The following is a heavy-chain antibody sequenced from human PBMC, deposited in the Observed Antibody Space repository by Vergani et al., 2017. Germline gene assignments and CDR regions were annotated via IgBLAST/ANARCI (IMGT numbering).Heavy chain of an antibody. D-gene: IGHD3-9*01. V-gene: IGHV1-46*03. J-gene: IGHJ4*02. CDR2: INPSGGHT. CDR1: EYTFSNYY. Sequence: QVQVVQSGAEVKKSGASVKVSCKTSEYTFSNYYMHWVRQAPGQGLEWMGIINPSGGHTNYAQKFQGRVTMTRDTSMSTVYMELSSLRSEDTAIYYCARGDYGILTGYRYWGQGTLVTVSA. CDR3: ARGDYGILTGYRY.